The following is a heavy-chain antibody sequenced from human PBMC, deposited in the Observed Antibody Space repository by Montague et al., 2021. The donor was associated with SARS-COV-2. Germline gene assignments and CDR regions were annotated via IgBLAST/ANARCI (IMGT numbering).Heavy chain of an antibody. CDR2: IYVTGST. D-gene: IGHD2-21*01. Sequence: TLSLTCTVSGGAINSGDFYWSWIRQPAGKGLEWIGRIYVTGSTRYSPSLESRVTMSIDTAKGQFSLKLSSVTAADMGVYYCVGDAYNPLDGNWGQGTLVTVSS. CDR3: VGDAYNPLDGN. V-gene: IGHV4-61*02. CDR1: GGAINSGDFY. J-gene: IGHJ4*02.